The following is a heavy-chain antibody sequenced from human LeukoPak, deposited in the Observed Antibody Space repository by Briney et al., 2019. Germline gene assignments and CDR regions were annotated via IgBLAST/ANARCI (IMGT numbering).Heavy chain of an antibody. CDR3: ARVSGSYTHYFDY. CDR1: GFTFSDYY. CDR2: ISSSGSTI. J-gene: IGHJ4*02. D-gene: IGHD1-26*01. Sequence: GALRLSCAASGFTFSDYYMSWIRQAPGKGLEWVSYISSSGSTIYYADSVKGRFTISRDNAKNSLYLQMNSLRAEDTAVYYCARVSGSYTHYFDYWGQGTLVTVSS. V-gene: IGHV3-11*01.